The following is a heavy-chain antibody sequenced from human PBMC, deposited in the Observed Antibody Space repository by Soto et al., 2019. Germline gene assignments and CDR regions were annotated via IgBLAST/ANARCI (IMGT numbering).Heavy chain of an antibody. V-gene: IGHV4-59*01. CDR3: ARDVPSDYYYGMDV. J-gene: IGHJ6*02. CDR1: GGSISSYY. Sequence: PSETLSLTCTVSGGSISSYYWSWIRQPPGKGLEWIGYIYYSGSTNYNPSLKSRVTISVDTSKNQFSLKLSSVTAADTAVYYCARDVPSDYYYGMDVWGQGTTVTVSS. CDR2: IYYSGST.